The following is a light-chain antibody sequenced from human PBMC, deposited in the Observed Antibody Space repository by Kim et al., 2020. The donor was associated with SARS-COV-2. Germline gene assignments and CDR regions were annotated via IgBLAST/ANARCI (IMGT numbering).Light chain of an antibody. CDR1: KLGDKY. CDR2: QDI. J-gene: IGLJ3*02. CDR3: QAWDSSTAV. Sequence: SYELTQPPSVSVSPGQTAIITCSGDKLGDKYACWYQQKPGQSPVLVIYQDIKRPSGIPERFSGSNSGNTATLTISGTQAMDEADYYCQAWDSSTAVFGGGTQLTVL. V-gene: IGLV3-1*01.